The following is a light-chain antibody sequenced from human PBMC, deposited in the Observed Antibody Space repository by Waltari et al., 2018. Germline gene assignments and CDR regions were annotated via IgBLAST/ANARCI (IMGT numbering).Light chain of an antibody. Sequence: DIVMTQSPDSLTLSLGERATINCKSSQSVLYSANSKNYLDWYQQKPGQTPRLLISGASTRATGIPARFSGSWAGTEFTLTISSLQSEDFAVYYCQQYKNWPLTFGGGTKVEIK. CDR2: GAS. CDR3: QQYKNWPLT. J-gene: IGKJ4*01. CDR1: QSVLYSANSKNY. V-gene: IGKV4-1*01.